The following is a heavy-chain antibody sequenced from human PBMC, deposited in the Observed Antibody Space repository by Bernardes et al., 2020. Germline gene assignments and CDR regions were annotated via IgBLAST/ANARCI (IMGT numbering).Heavy chain of an antibody. J-gene: IGHJ3*02. CDR2: INPNSGGT. CDR1: GYTFTGYY. Sequence: VKVSCKASGYTFTGYYIHWVRQAPGQGLEWMGRINPNSGGTNYAQKFQGRVTMTRDTSISTAYMELSRLTSDDTAVYFCARQYHLHDAFDIWGQGTMVTVSS. D-gene: IGHD2-2*01. V-gene: IGHV1-2*06. CDR3: ARQYHLHDAFDI.